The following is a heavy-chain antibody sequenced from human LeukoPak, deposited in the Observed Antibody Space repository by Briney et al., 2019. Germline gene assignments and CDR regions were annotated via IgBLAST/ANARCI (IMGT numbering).Heavy chain of an antibody. V-gene: IGHV6-1*01. CDR3: ARGRSGNYDY. CDR1: GDSVSNNSAT. CDR2: TYYRSKWYH. Sequence: SSQTLSLTCAISGDSVSNNSATWNWIRQSPSRGLEWLGRTYYRSKWYHVYAVSVKSRISINPDTSENQFSLQLNSVTPEDTAVYYCARGRSGNYDYWGQGTLVTVSS. J-gene: IGHJ4*02. D-gene: IGHD1-26*01.